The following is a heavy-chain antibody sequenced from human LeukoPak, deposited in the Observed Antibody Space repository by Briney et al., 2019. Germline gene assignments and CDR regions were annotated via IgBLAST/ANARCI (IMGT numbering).Heavy chain of an antibody. CDR2: INHSGST. D-gene: IGHD2-2*01. J-gene: IGHJ4*02. CDR1: GGSFSGYY. V-gene: IGHV4-34*01. Sequence: PSETLSLTCAVYGGSFSGYYWSWIRQPPGKGLEWIGEINHSGSTNYNPSLKSRVTISVDTSKNQFSLKLSSVTAADTAVYYCARRPTYQLLFTRTYYFDYWGQGTLVTVSS. CDR3: ARRPTYQLLFTRTYYFDY.